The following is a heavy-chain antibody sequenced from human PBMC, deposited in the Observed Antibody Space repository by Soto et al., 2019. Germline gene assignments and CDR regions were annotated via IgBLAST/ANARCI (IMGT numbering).Heavy chain of an antibody. Sequence: PGGSLRLSCTASGFFLSDYGMHWVRQAPGKGLEWVAAISYDGSSEYYSDSVKDRFTTSRDNSKNTLYLHMNRLGVEDRAVYYCARGGGLNQLLSGSDHWGQGTLVTVSS. CDR1: GFFLSDYG. J-gene: IGHJ4*02. V-gene: IGHV3-33*01. CDR3: ARGGGLNQLLSGSDH. D-gene: IGHD2-2*01. CDR2: ISYDGSSE.